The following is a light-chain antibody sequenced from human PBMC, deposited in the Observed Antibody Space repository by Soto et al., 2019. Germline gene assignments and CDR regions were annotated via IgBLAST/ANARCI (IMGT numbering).Light chain of an antibody. CDR2: DAS. CDR1: QSISSK. J-gene: IGKJ4*01. V-gene: IGKV3-20*01. CDR3: QQYGSSPA. Sequence: EIVMTQSPATLSVSPGEGATLSCRASQSISSKLAWYQHKPGQAPRLLIYDASSRATGIPDRFSGSGSGTDFTLTISILEPEDFAVYYCQQYGSSPAFGGGTKVEIK.